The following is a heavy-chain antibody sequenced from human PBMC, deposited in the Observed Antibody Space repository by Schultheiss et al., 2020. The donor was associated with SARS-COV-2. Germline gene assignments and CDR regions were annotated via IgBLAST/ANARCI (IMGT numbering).Heavy chain of an antibody. Sequence: GGSLRLSCAASGFTVSSNYMSWVRQAPGKGLEWVSGINSGGSTYNADSVKCRFIISRENSKNTLYLQMNSLRAEDTAVYYCARGNGSEWSGYWIFDYWGQGTLVTVSS. V-gene: IGHV3-66*01. CDR1: GFTVSSNY. CDR2: INSGGST. D-gene: IGHD3-3*01. J-gene: IGHJ4*02. CDR3: ARGNGSEWSGYWIFDY.